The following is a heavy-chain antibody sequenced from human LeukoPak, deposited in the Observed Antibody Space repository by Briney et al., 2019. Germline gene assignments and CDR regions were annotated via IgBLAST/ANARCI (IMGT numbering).Heavy chain of an antibody. CDR1: NGSISSDTYF. D-gene: IGHD3-10*01. Sequence: SETLSLTCTVSNGSISSDTYFWSWIRQPAGKGLEWIGRIYTSGSTNYNPSLKSRVTISVDTSKNQFSLKLSSVTAADTAVYYCARVRRYYGSGSYDYYYYMDVWGKGTTVTISS. J-gene: IGHJ6*03. V-gene: IGHV4-61*02. CDR3: ARVRRYYGSGSYDYYYYMDV. CDR2: IYTSGST.